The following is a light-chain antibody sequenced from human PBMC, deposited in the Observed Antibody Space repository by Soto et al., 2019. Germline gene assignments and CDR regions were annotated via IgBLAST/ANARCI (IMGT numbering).Light chain of an antibody. Sequence: IVLTQPPATLSLSPGGRATLSCRASQSVSSCLAWYQQKPGQAPRLLIYEASTMATGLPARFSGSGSGTDYTLTSSSREPEYCAEYYCQQRSSWPLTVGQGTRLEIK. V-gene: IGKV3-11*01. J-gene: IGKJ5*01. CDR1: QSVSSC. CDR3: QQRSSWPLT. CDR2: EAS.